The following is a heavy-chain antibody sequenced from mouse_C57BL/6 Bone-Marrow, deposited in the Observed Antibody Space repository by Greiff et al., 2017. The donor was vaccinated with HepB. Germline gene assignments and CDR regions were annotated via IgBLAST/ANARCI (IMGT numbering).Heavy chain of an antibody. D-gene: IGHD2-2*01. CDR1: EYEFPSHD. Sequence: DVKLVESGGGLVQPGESLKLSCESNEYEFPSHDMSWVRKTPEKRLELVAAINSDGGSTYYPDTMERRFIISRDNTKKTLYLQMSSLRSEDTALYYCARRRGMVMDWYFDVWGTGTTVTVSS. CDR3: ARRRGMVMDWYFDV. J-gene: IGHJ1*03. V-gene: IGHV5-2*03. CDR2: INSDGGST.